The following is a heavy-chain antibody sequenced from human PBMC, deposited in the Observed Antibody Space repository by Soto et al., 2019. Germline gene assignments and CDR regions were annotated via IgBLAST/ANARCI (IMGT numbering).Heavy chain of an antibody. J-gene: IGHJ4*02. D-gene: IGHD2-15*01. CDR1: VFTLISAW. CDR2: IKSKSEGGST. Sequence: EVQLVESGGALERLGGSLKSSCAASVFTLISAWRNWFPQAPGQGLEWVGRIKSKSEGGSTDYAAPVKGRFTISRDDSKTTLYLQMNSLKTEDTAVYYCTSDQGGEVVVDYWGQGTLVTVSS. CDR3: TSDQGGEVVVDY. V-gene: IGHV3-15*07.